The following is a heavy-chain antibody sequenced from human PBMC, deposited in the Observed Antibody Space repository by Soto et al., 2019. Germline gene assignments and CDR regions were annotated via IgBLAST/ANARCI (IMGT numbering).Heavy chain of an antibody. CDR1: GFTFSSYA. D-gene: IGHD3-3*01. Sequence: GGSLRLSCAASGFTFSSYAMSWVRQAPGKGLEWVSAISGSGGSTYYADSVKGRFTISRDNSKNTLYLQMNSLRAEDTAVYYCANVQRRDPQFLNYWGQGTLVTVSS. CDR2: ISGSGGST. CDR3: ANVQRRDPQFLNY. V-gene: IGHV3-23*01. J-gene: IGHJ4*02.